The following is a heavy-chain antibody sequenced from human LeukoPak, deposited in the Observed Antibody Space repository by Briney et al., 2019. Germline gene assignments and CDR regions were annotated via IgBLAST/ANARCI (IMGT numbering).Heavy chain of an antibody. Sequence: GGSLRLSCAASGFTFSSFAMHWLRQAPGKGLEWVAVITYDGSNKYYADSVKGRFTISRDNSKNTLYLQMNSLRSEDTAVYYCARDISGSWTFDYWGQGTLVTVSS. D-gene: IGHD1-26*01. V-gene: IGHV3-30*01. J-gene: IGHJ4*02. CDR2: ITYDGSNK. CDR1: GFTFSSFA. CDR3: ARDISGSWTFDY.